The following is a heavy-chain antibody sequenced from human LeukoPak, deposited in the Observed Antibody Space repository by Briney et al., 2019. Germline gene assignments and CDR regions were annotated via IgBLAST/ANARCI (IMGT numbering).Heavy chain of an antibody. CDR2: ISGSGGST. CDR3: ARDCSGGSCFSDY. CDR1: GFTFSSYA. Sequence: QPGGSLRLSCAASGFTFSSYAMSWVRQAPGKGLEWVSAISGSGGSTYYADSVKGRFTISRDNAKNSLYLQMNSLRAEDTAVYYCARDCSGGSCFSDYWGQGTLVTVSS. V-gene: IGHV3-23*01. J-gene: IGHJ4*02. D-gene: IGHD2-15*01.